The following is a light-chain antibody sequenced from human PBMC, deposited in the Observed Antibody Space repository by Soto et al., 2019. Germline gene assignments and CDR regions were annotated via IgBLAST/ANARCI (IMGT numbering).Light chain of an antibody. V-gene: IGLV2-14*01. J-gene: IGLJ3*02. CDR1: SSDVGGYNY. CDR3: SSFTHSSTWL. Sequence: QSALTQPASVSGSPGQSITISCTGTSSDVGGYNYVSWYQQHPGKAPKLMIYEVNNRPSGVSNRFSGSKSGNTASLTISGLQAEDEADYYCSSFTHSSTWLFGGGTNLTVL. CDR2: EVN.